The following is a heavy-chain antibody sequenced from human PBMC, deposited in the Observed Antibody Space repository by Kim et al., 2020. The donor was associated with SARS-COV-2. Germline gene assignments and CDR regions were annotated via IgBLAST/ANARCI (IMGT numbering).Heavy chain of an antibody. CDR2: LSDSGGDT. V-gene: IGHV3-23*01. Sequence: GGSLRLSCAASGFTFSSFAMTWVRQAPGKGLEWVSILSDSGGDTFYAASVKGRFTISRDNSKNTLYLQMNSLRAEAPAGYYCANKVIPARGQWYFDLWGRGTLVTVAA. CDR3: ANKVIPARGQWYFDL. CDR1: GFTFSSFA. D-gene: IGHD3-16*02. J-gene: IGHJ2*01.